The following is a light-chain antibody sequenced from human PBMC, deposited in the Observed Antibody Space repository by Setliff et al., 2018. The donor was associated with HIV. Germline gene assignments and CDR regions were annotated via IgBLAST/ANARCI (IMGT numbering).Light chain of an antibody. V-gene: IGLV1-40*01. Sequence: QSVLTQPPSVSGTPGQRVTISCTGSSSNFGAGYDVHWYQQLPGTAPKLLISGNNNRPSGVPDRFSGSKSGTSASLAITGLQAEDEADYYCQSYDSSLSAYVFGTGT. J-gene: IGLJ1*01. CDR1: SSNFGAGYD. CDR3: QSYDSSLSAYV. CDR2: GNN.